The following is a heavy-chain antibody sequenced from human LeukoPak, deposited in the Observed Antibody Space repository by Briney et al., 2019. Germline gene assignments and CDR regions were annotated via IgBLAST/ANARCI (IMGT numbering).Heavy chain of an antibody. Sequence: ASVKVSCKASGYTFTGYYMHWVRPAPGQGLEWMGWINPNSGGTNYAQKFQGRVTMTRDTSISTAYMELSRLRSDDTAVYYCARPHYYDSSGYYRYYFDYWGQGTLVTVSS. J-gene: IGHJ4*02. V-gene: IGHV1-2*02. CDR2: INPNSGGT. D-gene: IGHD3-22*01. CDR3: ARPHYYDSSGYYRYYFDY. CDR1: GYTFTGYY.